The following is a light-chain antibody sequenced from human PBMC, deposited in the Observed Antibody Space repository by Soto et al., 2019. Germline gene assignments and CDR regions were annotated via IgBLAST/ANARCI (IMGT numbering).Light chain of an antibody. V-gene: IGKV4-1*01. CDR3: QQYYSSPSIT. J-gene: IGKJ5*01. CDR1: QSVLHSSNNKNY. Sequence: DIVMTQSPDSLAVSLGERATINCKSSQSVLHSSNNKNYLSWYQQTPGQPPKLLIYWASIRESGVPDRFSSSGSGTDFTLTISSLQAEDVAVYYCQQYYSSPSITFGQGTRLEIK. CDR2: WAS.